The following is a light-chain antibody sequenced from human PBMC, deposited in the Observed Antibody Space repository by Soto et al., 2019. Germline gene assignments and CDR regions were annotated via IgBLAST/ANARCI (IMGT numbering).Light chain of an antibody. Sequence: EIVLTQSPATLSLSPGESATLSCRATRRVSSYLAWYQQQPGQPPRLLMYEASNRATGIPASFRGGGSGTEFTLTVIRLPSEDVAVYYCQQYNNWPRAFGQGPRVDIK. CDR3: QQYNNWPRA. CDR2: EAS. V-gene: IGKV3D-15*01. CDR1: RRVSSY. J-gene: IGKJ1*01.